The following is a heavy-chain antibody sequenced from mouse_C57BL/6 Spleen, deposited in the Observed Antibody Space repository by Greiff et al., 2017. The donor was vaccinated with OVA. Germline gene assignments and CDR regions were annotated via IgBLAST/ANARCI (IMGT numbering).Heavy chain of an antibody. CDR3: ARGIYYGNYGYFDV. J-gene: IGHJ1*03. V-gene: IGHV1-75*01. CDR1: GYTFTDYY. D-gene: IGHD2-1*01. Sequence: ESGPELVKPGASVKISCKASGYTFTDYYINWVKQRPGQGLEWIGWIFPGSGSTYYNEKFKGKATLTVDKSSSTAYMLLSSLTSEDSAVYFCARGIYYGNYGYFDVWGTGTTVTVSS. CDR2: IFPGSGST.